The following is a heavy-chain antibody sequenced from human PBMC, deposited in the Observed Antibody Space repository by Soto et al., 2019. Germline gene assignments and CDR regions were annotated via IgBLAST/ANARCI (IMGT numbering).Heavy chain of an antibody. CDR3: ARRVGVAPVYDAYDL. CDR1: GYTFTSDR. D-gene: IGHD2-2*01. Sequence: QVQLVQSGAEVKKPGASVKVSYRASGYTFTSDRISWMRQAPGQGLEWMGWISADSRNTKYAQKFQDRVTMTTDTSTSTAYMELRSLRSDDTAMYYCARRVGVAPVYDAYDLWGQGTMVTVSS. V-gene: IGHV1-18*01. J-gene: IGHJ3*01. CDR2: ISADSRNT.